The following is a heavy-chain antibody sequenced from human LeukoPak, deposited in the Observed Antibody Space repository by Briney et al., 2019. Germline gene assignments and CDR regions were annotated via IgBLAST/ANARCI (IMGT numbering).Heavy chain of an antibody. CDR1: GFTFSSYS. V-gene: IGHV3-48*01. CDR3: ASHQELLWFGEFDY. Sequence: GGSLRLSCAASGFTFSSYSMNWVRQAPGKGLEWVSYVSSSSSTIYYADSVKGRFTISRDNAKNSLYLQMNSLRAEDTAVYYCASHQELLWFGEFDYWGQGTLVTVSS. J-gene: IGHJ4*02. CDR2: VSSSSSTI. D-gene: IGHD3-10*01.